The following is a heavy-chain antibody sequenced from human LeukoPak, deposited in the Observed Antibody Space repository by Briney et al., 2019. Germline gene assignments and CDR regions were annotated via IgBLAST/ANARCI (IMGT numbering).Heavy chain of an antibody. CDR3: ARGFVGSSPDLDY. Sequence: SETLSLTCAVYGGSFSGYYWSWIRQPPGKGLEWIGEINHSGSTNYNPSLKSRVTISVDTSKNQFSLKLSSVTAADTAVYYCARGFVGSSPDLDYWGQGTLVTVSS. CDR1: GGSFSGYY. J-gene: IGHJ4*02. V-gene: IGHV4-34*01. CDR2: INHSGST. D-gene: IGHD6-6*01.